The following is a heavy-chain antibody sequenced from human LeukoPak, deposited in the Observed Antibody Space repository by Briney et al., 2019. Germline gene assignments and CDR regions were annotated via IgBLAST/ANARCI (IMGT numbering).Heavy chain of an antibody. V-gene: IGHV4-34*01. D-gene: IGHD3-3*01. CDR3: ARVYYDFWSGSPMSWFDP. CDR2: INHSGST. CDR1: GGSFSGYY. J-gene: IGHJ5*02. Sequence: SETLSLTCAVYGGSFSGYYWSWIRQPPGKGLEWIGEINHSGSTNYNPSLKRRVTISVDTSKNQFSLKLSSVTAADTAVYYCARVYYDFWSGSPMSWFDPWGQGTLVTVSS.